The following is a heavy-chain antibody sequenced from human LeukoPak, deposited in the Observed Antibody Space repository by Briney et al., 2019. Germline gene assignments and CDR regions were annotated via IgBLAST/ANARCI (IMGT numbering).Heavy chain of an antibody. CDR3: ARRTNIAAAGKSLDY. V-gene: IGHV4-39*07. CDR2: INHSGST. D-gene: IGHD6-13*01. J-gene: IGHJ4*02. Sequence: SETLSLTCTVSGGSISSSSYYWSWIRQPPGKGLEWIGEINHSGSTNYNPSLKSRVTISVDTSKNQFSLKLSSVTAAGTAVYYCARRTNIAAAGKSLDYWGQGTLVTVSS. CDR1: GGSISSSSYY.